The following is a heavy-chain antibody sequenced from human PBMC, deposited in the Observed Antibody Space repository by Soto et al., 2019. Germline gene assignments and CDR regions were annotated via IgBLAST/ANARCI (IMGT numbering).Heavy chain of an antibody. CDR1: EFAFSSYW. CDR2: IRKDGSQR. Sequence: EVQLVESGGGLVQPGGSLTLSCAASEFAFSSYWMTWVRQAPGKGLEWVANIRKDGSQRSYLDSVRGRFTISRDNSKKSLYLQMNSLRAEDTALYGWAGEVSPGSSVLYVDAFDMWGQGAMVTVSS. D-gene: IGHD3-10*01. V-gene: IGHV3-7*05. CDR3: AGEVSPGSSVLYVDAFDM. J-gene: IGHJ3*02.